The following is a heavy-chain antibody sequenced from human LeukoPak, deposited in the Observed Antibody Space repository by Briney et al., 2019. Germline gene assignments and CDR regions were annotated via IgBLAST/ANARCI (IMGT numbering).Heavy chain of an antibody. CDR1: GDSISRDY. CDR2: IYSSGST. V-gene: IGHV4-4*07. J-gene: IGHJ5*02. D-gene: IGHD3-10*01. Sequence: PSDTLSLTCTVSGDSISRDYWGWLRQPGRKGIEWIGRIYSSGSTDYNSSLKSRVTMSVDTSKNQFSLKLSSVTAADTAVYYCARGAYGSGSTNWFDPWGQGTLVTVSS. CDR3: ARGAYGSGSTNWFDP.